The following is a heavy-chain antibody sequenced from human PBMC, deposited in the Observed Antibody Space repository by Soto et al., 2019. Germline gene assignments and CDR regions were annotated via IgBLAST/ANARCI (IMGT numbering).Heavy chain of an antibody. V-gene: IGHV1-8*01. D-gene: IGHD3-10*01. CDR3: ARAAWGRGDYYYYGMDV. CDR2: MNPNSGNT. Sequence: QVQLVQSGAEVKKPGASVKVSCKASGYTFTSYDINWVRQATGQGLEWMGWMNPNSGNTGYAQKFQGRVTMTRNTSISTGYMELSSLRSEDTAVYYCARAAWGRGDYYYYGMDVWGQGTTVTVSS. J-gene: IGHJ6*02. CDR1: GYTFTSYD.